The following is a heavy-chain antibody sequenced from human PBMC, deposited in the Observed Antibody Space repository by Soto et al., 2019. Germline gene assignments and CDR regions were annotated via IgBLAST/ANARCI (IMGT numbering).Heavy chain of an antibody. CDR3: ARGAYSYHLDY. J-gene: IGHJ4*02. Sequence: EVRLVESGGGLVQPGGSLSLSCEASGFSFSSYWMHWVRQAPGKGLVWVSRIRDDGSSPSYADSVKGRFTVSRDNAKNTLFLQMSSLRAEDTAVYYCARGAYSYHLDYWGQGTLVTVSS. V-gene: IGHV3-74*01. CDR1: GFSFSSYW. D-gene: IGHD5-18*01. CDR2: IRDDGSSP.